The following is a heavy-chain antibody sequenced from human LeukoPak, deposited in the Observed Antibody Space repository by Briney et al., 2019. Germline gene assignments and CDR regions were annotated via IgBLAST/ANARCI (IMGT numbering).Heavy chain of an antibody. Sequence: ASVKVSCKTSGYTFMKYGIIWVRQAPGQGPEWMGRISAYNGNTNYAQKLQGRVTMTTDTSTSTAYMELRSLRSDDTAVYYCAREGLSRGYEFDYWGQGTLVTVSS. V-gene: IGHV1-18*01. J-gene: IGHJ4*02. CDR3: AREGLSRGYEFDY. CDR2: ISAYNGNT. CDR1: GYTFMKYG. D-gene: IGHD5-12*01.